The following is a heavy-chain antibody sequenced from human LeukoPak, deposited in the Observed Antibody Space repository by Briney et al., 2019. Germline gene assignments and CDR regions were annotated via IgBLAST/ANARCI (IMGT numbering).Heavy chain of an antibody. J-gene: IGHJ4*02. V-gene: IGHV1-69*04. CDR2: IIPILGIA. D-gene: IGHD3-9*01. CDR3: AGEYDDISH. CDR1: GGTFSSYA. Sequence: SVKVSCKASGGTFSSYAISWVRQAHGQGLEWMGRIIPILGIANYAQKFQVRVSITADTSTNTAYMELSSLTSEDTGVYYRAGEYDDISHWGQGTLVTVAS.